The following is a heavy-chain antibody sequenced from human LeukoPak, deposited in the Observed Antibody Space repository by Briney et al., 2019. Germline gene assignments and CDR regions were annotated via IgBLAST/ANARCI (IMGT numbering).Heavy chain of an antibody. CDR3: ARDRRYCSGGSCYWTSFDP. J-gene: IGHJ5*02. CDR1: GLTFSDYY. Sequence: GGSLRLSCVASGLTFSDYYMSWIRQAPGKGLEGVSYISSSGSTIYYADSVKGRFTISRDNAKNSLYLQMNSLRAEDTAVYYCARDRRYCSGGSCYWTSFDPLGQGTLVTVSS. CDR2: ISSSGSTI. V-gene: IGHV3-11*04. D-gene: IGHD2-15*01.